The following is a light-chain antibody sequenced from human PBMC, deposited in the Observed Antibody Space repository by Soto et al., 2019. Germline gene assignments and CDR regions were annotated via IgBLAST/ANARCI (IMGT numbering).Light chain of an antibody. CDR1: SSNIGAGYD. CDR3: QSYDSRPYVV. J-gene: IGLJ2*01. Sequence: QSVLTQPPSVSGAPGQRVTISCTGSSSNIGAGYDVHWYQQLPGTAPKLLIYGKSNRPSGVPDRFSGSKSGTSASLAITGLQAEDEADYYCQSYDSRPYVVFGGGTKLTVL. V-gene: IGLV1-40*01. CDR2: GKS.